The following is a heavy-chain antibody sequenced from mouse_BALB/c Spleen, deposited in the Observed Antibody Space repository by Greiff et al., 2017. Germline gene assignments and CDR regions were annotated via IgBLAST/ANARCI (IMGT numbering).Heavy chain of an antibody. CDR2: IYPYNGGT. J-gene: IGHJ4*01. Sequence: EVKVEESGPQLVKPGASVKISCKASGYTFTDYNMHWVKQSHGKSLEWIGYIYPYNGGTGYNQKFKSKATLTVDNSSSTAYMELRSLTSEDSAVYYCARWLGYAMDYWGQGTSVTVSS. CDR3: ARWLGYAMDY. D-gene: IGHD2-2*01. V-gene: IGHV1S29*02. CDR1: GYTFTDYN.